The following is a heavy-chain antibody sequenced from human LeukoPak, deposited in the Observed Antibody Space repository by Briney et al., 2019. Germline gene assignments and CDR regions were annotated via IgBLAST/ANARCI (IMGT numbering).Heavy chain of an antibody. J-gene: IGHJ4*02. CDR2: ISAYNGNT. CDR1: GYTFTSYG. Sequence: ASVKVSCKAPGYTFTSYGISWVRQAPGQGLEWMGWISAYNGNTNYAQKLQGRVTTTTDTSTSTAYMELRSLRSDDTAVYYCARDFGYCSGGSCYSATNFDYWGQGTLVTVSS. CDR3: ARDFGYCSGGSCYSATNFDY. D-gene: IGHD2-15*01. V-gene: IGHV1-18*01.